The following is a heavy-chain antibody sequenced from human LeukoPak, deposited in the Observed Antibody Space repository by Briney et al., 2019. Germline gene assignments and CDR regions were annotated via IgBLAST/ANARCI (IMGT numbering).Heavy chain of an antibody. J-gene: IGHJ4*02. V-gene: IGHV1-2*02. D-gene: IGHD5-24*01. CDR2: ITPSGGT. CDR3: ARDRYGDGFAHLDY. Sequence: ASVKVSCKTSGHTFTSYGISWVRQAPGQGLEWMGWITPSGGTNYPQKFQGRVAITWDTSITTAYMDLSRLTSDDTAVYYCARDRYGDGFAHLDYWGQGALVTVSS. CDR1: GHTFTSYG.